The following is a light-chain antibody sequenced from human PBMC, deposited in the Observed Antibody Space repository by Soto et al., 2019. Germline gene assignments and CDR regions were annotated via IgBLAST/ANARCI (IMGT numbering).Light chain of an antibody. CDR1: NSDIGIYNL. V-gene: IGLV2-23*02. J-gene: IGLJ2*01. CDR3: YSYTGTYTSL. CDR2: EVN. Sequence: QSVLTQPASVSGSPGQSLTISCTGTNSDIGIYNLVSWYQQHPGKAPKLIIYEVNKRPSGISDRFSGSKSGNTASLTVSGLQAEDEAHYYCYSYTGTYTSLFGGGTKLTVL.